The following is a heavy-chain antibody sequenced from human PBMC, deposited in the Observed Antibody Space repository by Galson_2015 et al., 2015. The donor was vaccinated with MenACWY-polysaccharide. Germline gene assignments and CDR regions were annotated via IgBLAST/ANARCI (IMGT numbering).Heavy chain of an antibody. CDR2: LYNNGKS. J-gene: IGHJ4*02. CDR1: GASITNSY. V-gene: IGHV4-59*01. Sequence: SLTCSVSGASITNSYWSWLRQPPGKGLEWIGYLYNNGKSHYNPSLKDRVSITVDTSKNQFSLKLKSVTAADTAVYYCAKDKGGSYWTFDFWGQGALVTVSS. CDR3: AKDKGGSYWTFDF. D-gene: IGHD1-1*01.